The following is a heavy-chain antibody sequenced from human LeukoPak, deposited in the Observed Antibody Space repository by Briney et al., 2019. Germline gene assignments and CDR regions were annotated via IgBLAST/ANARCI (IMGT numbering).Heavy chain of an antibody. CDR1: GYTLTELS. CDR2: FDPEDGET. V-gene: IGHV1-24*01. CDR3: ATDIIGSSWYYFDY. Sequence: ASVKVSCKVSGYTLTELSMHWVRQAPGKGLEWMGGFDPEDGETIYAQKFQGRVTMTEDTSTNTAYMELSSLRSEDTAMYYCATDIIGSSWYYFDYWGQGTLVTVSP. J-gene: IGHJ4*02. D-gene: IGHD6-13*01.